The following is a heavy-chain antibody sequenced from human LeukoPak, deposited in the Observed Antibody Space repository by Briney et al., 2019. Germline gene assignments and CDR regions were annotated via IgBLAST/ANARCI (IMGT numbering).Heavy chain of an antibody. CDR3: AKDETLWAGAYYFEH. D-gene: IGHD3/OR15-3a*01. Sequence: GGSLRLSRTASGLIFNKYAMSWVRQAPGKGLEWVSAIDSSATRTYYADSVKGRFTISRDNSKNTLYLQMSSLRADDTAVYYCAKDETLWAGAYYFEHWGQGTLVTVSS. CDR2: IDSSATRT. V-gene: IGHV3-23*01. J-gene: IGHJ4*02. CDR1: GLIFNKYA.